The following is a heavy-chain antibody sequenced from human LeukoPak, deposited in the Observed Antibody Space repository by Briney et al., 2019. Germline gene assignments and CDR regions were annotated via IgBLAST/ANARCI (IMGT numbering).Heavy chain of an antibody. CDR2: IIPIFGTA. Sequence: VASVKVSCKASGYTFTSYGISWVRQAPGRGLEWMGGIIPIFGTANYAQKFQGRVTITTDESTSTAYMELSSLRSEDTAVYYCAIVYSNYEYAFDIWGQGTMVTVSS. V-gene: IGHV1-69*05. D-gene: IGHD4-11*01. J-gene: IGHJ3*02. CDR3: AIVYSNYEYAFDI. CDR1: GYTFTSYG.